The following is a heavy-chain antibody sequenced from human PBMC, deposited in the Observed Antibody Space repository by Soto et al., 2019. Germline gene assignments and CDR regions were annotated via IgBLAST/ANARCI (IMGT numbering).Heavy chain of an antibody. CDR2: IYYSGST. V-gene: IGHV4-59*08. Sequence: PSETLSLTCTVSGGSISSYYWSWIRQPPGKGLEWIGYIYYSGSTNYNPSLKSRVTISVDTSKNQFSLKLSSVTAADTAVYYCARAYWDGSCYDYWGQGTLVTVSS. CDR3: ARAYWDGSCYDY. D-gene: IGHD2-15*01. CDR1: GGSISSYY. J-gene: IGHJ4*02.